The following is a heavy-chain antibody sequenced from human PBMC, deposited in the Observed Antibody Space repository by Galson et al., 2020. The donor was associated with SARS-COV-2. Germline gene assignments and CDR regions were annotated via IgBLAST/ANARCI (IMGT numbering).Heavy chain of an antibody. CDR2: IIPVFGRT. Sequence: KISCKASGGFVSHYAISWVRQAPGQGLEWMGGIIPVFGRTNYAQKFQGRLTIIADEATSTAYMELSSLRSEDTALYYCMAVKIAVPGRVINAPTDYWGQGALVTVSS. J-gene: IGHJ4*02. CDR3: MAVKIAVPGRVINAPTDY. V-gene: IGHV1-69*01. CDR1: GGFVSHYA. D-gene: IGHD6-19*01.